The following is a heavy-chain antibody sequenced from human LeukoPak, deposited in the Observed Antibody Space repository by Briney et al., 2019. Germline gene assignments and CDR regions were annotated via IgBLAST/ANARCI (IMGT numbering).Heavy chain of an antibody. CDR1: GFTFDDYA. D-gene: IGHD3-10*02. V-gene: IGHV3-9*01. Sequence: GGSLRLSCSASGFTFDDYAMHWVRQAPGKGLEWVSGINWSSGTIAYADSVKGRFTLSRDNAKNSLYLQMDSLRVEDTALYYCTKDIRMLDYWGQGTLVTVSS. CDR2: INWSSGTI. CDR3: TKDIRMLDY. J-gene: IGHJ4*02.